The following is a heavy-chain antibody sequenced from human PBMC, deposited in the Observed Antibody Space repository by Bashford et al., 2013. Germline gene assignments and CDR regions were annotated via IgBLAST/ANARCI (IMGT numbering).Heavy chain of an antibody. Sequence: SSETLSLTCAVYGGSFSGYYWSWIRQPPGKGLEWIGEINHSGSTNYNPSLKSRVTISVDTSKNQFSLKLSSVTAADTAVYYCAREEANWHIVATITHFQHWGQGTLVTVSS. CDR2: INHSGST. J-gene: IGHJ1*01. V-gene: IGHV4-34*01. CDR3: AREEANWHIVATITHFQH. D-gene: IGHD5-12*01. CDR1: GGSFSGYY.